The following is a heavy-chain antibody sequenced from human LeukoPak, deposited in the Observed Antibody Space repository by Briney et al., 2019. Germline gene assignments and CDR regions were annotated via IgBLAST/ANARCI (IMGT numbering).Heavy chain of an antibody. CDR2: ISGSGGST. J-gene: IGHJ3*01. Sequence: GGSLRLSCVVSGFTFRSYAMTWVRQAPGKGLEWVSAISGSGGSTYYADSVKGRFTISRDNSKNTLYLQMNSLRAEDTAVYYCAKGVGGDYYATVGWGQGTMVTVSS. V-gene: IGHV3-23*01. D-gene: IGHD2-21*01. CDR1: GFTFRSYA. CDR3: AKGVGGDYYATVG.